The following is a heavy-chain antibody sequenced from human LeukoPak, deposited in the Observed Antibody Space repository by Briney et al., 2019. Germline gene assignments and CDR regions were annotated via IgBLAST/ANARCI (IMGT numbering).Heavy chain of an antibody. CDR2: IRGSGGST. J-gene: IGHJ4*02. CDR3: AKSSQRGSAAGPFDY. D-gene: IGHD6-13*01. V-gene: IGHV3-23*01. Sequence: GGSLRLSCAASGFTFSSYAMSWAHQAPGKGLEWVSAIRGSGGSTYYADSVKGRFTISRDNSKNTLYLQMSSLRAEDTAVYYCAKSSQRGSAAGPFDYWGQGTLVTVSS. CDR1: GFTFSSYA.